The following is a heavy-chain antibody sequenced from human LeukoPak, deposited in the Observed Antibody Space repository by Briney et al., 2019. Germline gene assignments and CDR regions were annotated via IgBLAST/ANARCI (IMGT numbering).Heavy chain of an antibody. D-gene: IGHD5-12*01. CDR2: ISYDGSDK. V-gene: IGHV3-30*18. Sequence: PGGSLRLSCAASGFTFSNYGMHWVRQAPGKGLEWVAVISYDGSDKYDADSVKGRFTISRDNSKNTLYLQMNSLRAEDTAVYYCAKGGYDSNEIDYWGQGTLVTVSS. CDR3: AKGGYDSNEIDY. J-gene: IGHJ4*02. CDR1: GFTFSNYG.